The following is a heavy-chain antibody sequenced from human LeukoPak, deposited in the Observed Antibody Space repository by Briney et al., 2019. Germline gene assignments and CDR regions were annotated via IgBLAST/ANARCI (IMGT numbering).Heavy chain of an antibody. D-gene: IGHD2-2*02. CDR2: LYYSGST. J-gene: IGHJ6*03. CDR1: GGSTSNYY. V-gene: IGHV4-59*12. Sequence: TSETLSLTCTVSGGSTSNYYWNWVRQPPGKGLEWIGYLYYSGSTSYNPSLKSRVTMSVDTSKNQFSLKLSSVTAADTAVYYCARELPAAISYYMDVWGKGTTVTVSS. CDR3: ARELPAAISYYMDV.